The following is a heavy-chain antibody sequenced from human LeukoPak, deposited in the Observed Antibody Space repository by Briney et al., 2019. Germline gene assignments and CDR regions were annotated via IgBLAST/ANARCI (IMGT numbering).Heavy chain of an antibody. J-gene: IGHJ4*02. D-gene: IGHD2-15*01. CDR2: IIPIFGTA. V-gene: IGHV1-69*05. CDR3: ARGYCSGGSCYYRDFDY. Sequence: SVKVSCKASGGTFSSYAISWVRQAPGQGLEWMGGIIPIFGTANYAQKFQGRVTITTDESTSTAYMELSSLRSEDTAVYYCARGYCSGGSCYYRDFDYWGQGTLVTVSS. CDR1: GGTFSSYA.